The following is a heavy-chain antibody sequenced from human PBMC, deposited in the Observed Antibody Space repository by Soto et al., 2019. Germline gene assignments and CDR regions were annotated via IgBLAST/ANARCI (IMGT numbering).Heavy chain of an antibody. Sequence: SETLSLTCTVSGGSISSSSYYWGWIRQPPGKGLEGIGSIYYSGSTNYNPSLKSRVTISVDTSKNQFSLKLSSVTAADTAVYYCARDAMGLSHSPRGYEEDYYYYGMDVWGQGTTVTVSS. J-gene: IGHJ6*02. CDR3: ARDAMGLSHSPRGYEEDYYYYGMDV. V-gene: IGHV4-39*07. CDR1: GGSISSSSYY. D-gene: IGHD5-12*01. CDR2: IYYSGST.